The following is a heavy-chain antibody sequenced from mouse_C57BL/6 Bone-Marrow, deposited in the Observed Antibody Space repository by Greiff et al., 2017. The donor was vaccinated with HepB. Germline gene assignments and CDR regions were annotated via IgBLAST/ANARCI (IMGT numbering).Heavy chain of an antibody. J-gene: IGHJ3*01. CDR3: ARDQGYYYGRGAWFAY. V-gene: IGHV5-4*01. CDR2: ISDGGSYT. Sequence: EVKLVESGGGLVKPGGSLKLSCAASGFTFSSYAMSWVRQTPEKRLEWVATISDGGSYTYYPDNVKGRFTISRDNAKNNRYLQMSHLKSEDTAMYYCARDQGYYYGRGAWFAYWGQGTLVTVSA. D-gene: IGHD1-1*01. CDR1: GFTFSSYA.